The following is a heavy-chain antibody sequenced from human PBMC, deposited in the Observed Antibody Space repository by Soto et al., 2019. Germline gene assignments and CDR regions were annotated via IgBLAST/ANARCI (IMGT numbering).Heavy chain of an antibody. CDR1: GFTFSSYA. CDR2: ISGSGGST. J-gene: IGHJ4*02. CDR3: AKVRGYGGYDSNDY. Sequence: GGSLRLSCAASGFTFSSYAMTWVRQAPGKGLEWVSVISGSGGSTDYADSVKGRFTISRDNSKNTLYLQMNSLRAEDTAVYYCAKVRGYGGYDSNDYWGQGTLVTVSS. V-gene: IGHV3-23*01. D-gene: IGHD5-12*01.